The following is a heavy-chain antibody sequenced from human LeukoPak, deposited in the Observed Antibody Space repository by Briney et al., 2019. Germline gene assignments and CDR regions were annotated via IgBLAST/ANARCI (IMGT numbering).Heavy chain of an antibody. CDR1: GFTFSSYA. CDR2: AWYDGSKT. CDR3: ARGVDYYDSSGTIDY. V-gene: IGHV3-33*01. Sequence: GRSLRLSCAASGFTFSSYAMHWVRQAPGKGLEWVAVAWYDGSKTYSADSVKGRITISRDDSKNTLYLQMNSLRAEDTAVYYCARGVDYYDSSGTIDYWGQGTLVTVSS. J-gene: IGHJ4*02. D-gene: IGHD3-22*01.